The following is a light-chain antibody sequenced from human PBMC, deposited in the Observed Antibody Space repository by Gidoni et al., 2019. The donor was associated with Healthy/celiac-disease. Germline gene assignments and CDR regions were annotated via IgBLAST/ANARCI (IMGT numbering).Light chain of an antibody. CDR1: ALPKQY. CDR3: QSADSSGEV. V-gene: IGLV3-25*03. J-gene: IGLJ3*02. Sequence: SYELTQPPAVSVSPGQTARITCSGDALPKQYAYWYQQKPGQAPVLVIYKASERPSGIPERFSGSSSGTTVTLTISGVQAEDEADYYCQSADSSGEVFGGGTKLTVL. CDR2: KAS.